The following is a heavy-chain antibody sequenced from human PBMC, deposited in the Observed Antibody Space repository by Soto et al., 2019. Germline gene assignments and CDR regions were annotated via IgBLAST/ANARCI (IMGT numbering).Heavy chain of an antibody. CDR2: FSGSGGST. CDR3: AKDPVLRYFDWLSSPFYYYYMDV. V-gene: IGHV3-23*01. J-gene: IGHJ6*03. CDR1: GFSFNSYA. Sequence: GGAQRVSGAASGFSFNSYAMGRVGKVPGKGEERVTAFSGSGGSTFYAYSVQGRFTISRDTSKNTLYLQMYSLRAEDTAVYYCAKDPVLRYFDWLSSPFYYYYMDVWGKVITVTVSS. D-gene: IGHD3-9*01.